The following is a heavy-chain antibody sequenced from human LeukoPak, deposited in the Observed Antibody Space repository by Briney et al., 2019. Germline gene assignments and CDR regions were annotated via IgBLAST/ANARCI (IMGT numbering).Heavy chain of an antibody. CDR3: ARGAYYYGSGLPTYNWFDP. CDR2: ISGSGGST. J-gene: IGHJ5*02. Sequence: GGSLRLSCAASGFTFSSYAMSWVRQAPGKGLEWVSAISGSGGSTYYADSVKGRFTISRDNSKNTLYLQMNSLRAEDTAVYYCARGAYYYGSGLPTYNWFDPWGQGTLVTVSS. D-gene: IGHD3-10*01. CDR1: GFTFSSYA. V-gene: IGHV3-23*01.